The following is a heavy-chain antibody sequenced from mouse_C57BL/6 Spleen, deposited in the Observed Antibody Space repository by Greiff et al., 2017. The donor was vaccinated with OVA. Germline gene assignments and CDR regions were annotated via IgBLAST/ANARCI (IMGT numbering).Heavy chain of an antibody. Sequence: QVQLQQSGAELARPGASVKLSCKASGYTFTSYGISWVKQRTGQGLEWIGYIYPGSGTTYYTEKFKGGATLTADKSSSTAYMELRSLTSEDAAVYFCARSGSAVVAEYYFDYWGQGTTLTVSS. CDR3: ARSGSAVVAEYYFDY. V-gene: IGHV1-81*01. J-gene: IGHJ2*01. CDR2: IYPGSGTT. CDR1: GYTFTSYG. D-gene: IGHD1-1*01.